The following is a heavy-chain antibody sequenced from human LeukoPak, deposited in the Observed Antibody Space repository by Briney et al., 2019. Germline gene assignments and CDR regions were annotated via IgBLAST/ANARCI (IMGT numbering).Heavy chain of an antibody. CDR1: GYSFTSYW. Sequence: ESLKISCKGSGYSFTSYWIGWVRQMPGKGLEWMGIIYPGDSDTRYSPSFRGQVTISADKSISTAYLQWSSLKASDTAMYYCARGGNPTVTTSAFDIWGQGTMVTVSS. J-gene: IGHJ3*02. CDR3: ARGGNPTVTTSAFDI. CDR2: IYPGDSDT. V-gene: IGHV5-51*01. D-gene: IGHD4-17*01.